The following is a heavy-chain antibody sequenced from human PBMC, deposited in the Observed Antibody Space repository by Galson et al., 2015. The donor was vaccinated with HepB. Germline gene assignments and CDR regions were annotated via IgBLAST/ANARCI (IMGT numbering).Heavy chain of an antibody. V-gene: IGHV3-74*01. Sequence: SLRLSCAASGFTFSSYWMHWVRQAPGKGLVWVSRINSDGGSTSYADSVKGRFTISRDNAKNTLYLQMNSLRAEDTAVYYCARGWDYGDYWDYYYYYGMDVWGQGTPVTVSS. J-gene: IGHJ6*02. CDR2: INSDGGST. CDR3: ARGWDYGDYWDYYYYYGMDV. D-gene: IGHD4-17*01. CDR1: GFTFSSYW.